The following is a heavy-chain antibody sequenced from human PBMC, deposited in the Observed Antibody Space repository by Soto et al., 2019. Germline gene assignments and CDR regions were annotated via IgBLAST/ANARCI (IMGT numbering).Heavy chain of an antibody. V-gene: IGHV1-2*02. CDR2: ISPKSGGT. Sequence: QVQLVQSGAEVKESGASVKVSCKASGYTFTGYYIHWVRQAPGQGLEWAGEISPKSGGTRYAQKFQGRVTMTKHTSITTVYMELSNLSPDDTAVYYCGRGRSGELVVFYWGQGTLVTVHS. CDR3: GRGRSGELVVFY. J-gene: IGHJ4*02. D-gene: IGHD1-7*01. CDR1: GYTFTGYY.